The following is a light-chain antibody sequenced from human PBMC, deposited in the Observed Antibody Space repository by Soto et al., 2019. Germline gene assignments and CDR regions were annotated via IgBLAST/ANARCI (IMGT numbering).Light chain of an antibody. J-gene: IGKJ1*01. V-gene: IGKV1-5*01. CDR2: DAS. Sequence: DIQMTQSPSTLSASVGDRVTITCRASQSISSWLAWYQQKPGKAPKLLIYDASSLESGVPSRFSGSGSGTEFTLTISSLQPDDFATHHCHQHNSWTFGQRTKVDIK. CDR1: QSISSW. CDR3: HQHNSWT.